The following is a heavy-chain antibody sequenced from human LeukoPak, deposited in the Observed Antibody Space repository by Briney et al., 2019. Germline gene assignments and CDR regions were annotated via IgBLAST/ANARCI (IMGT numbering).Heavy chain of an antibody. D-gene: IGHD4-17*01. CDR2: IRYDGSNK. J-gene: IGHJ4*02. V-gene: IGHV3-30*02. CDR3: AKDSYGHYEGYYFDY. CDR1: GFTFSSYG. Sequence: GGSLRLSCAASGFTFSSYGMHWVRQAPGKGLEWVAFIRYDGSNKYYADSVKGRFTISRDNSKNTLYLQMNSLRAEDTAVYYCAKDSYGHYEGYYFDYWGQGTLVTVSS.